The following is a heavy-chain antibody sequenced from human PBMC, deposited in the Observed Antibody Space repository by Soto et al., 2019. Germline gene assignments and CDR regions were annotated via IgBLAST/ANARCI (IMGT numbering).Heavy chain of an antibody. J-gene: IGHJ6*02. V-gene: IGHV3-30*18. CDR3: AKDLKASGGHSGTLNYYYGMDV. CDR1: GFSFSTHG. Sequence: VYLVESGGGLVQPGGSLRLSCLVSGFSFSTHGMQWVRQAPGKGLEWVAIISYDGFIKYSADDVKGRFTISRDNSKNTLFLQMDSLRAEDSAVYYCAKDLKASGGHSGTLNYYYGMDVWGQGTTVIVSS. CDR2: ISYDGFIK. D-gene: IGHD3-10*01.